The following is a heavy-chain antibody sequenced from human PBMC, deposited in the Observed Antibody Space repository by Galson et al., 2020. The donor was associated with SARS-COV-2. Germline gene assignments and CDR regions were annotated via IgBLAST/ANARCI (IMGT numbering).Heavy chain of an antibody. Sequence: GGSLRLSCAASGFTFSSYGMHWVRQAPGKGLEWVAVIWYDGSNKYYADSVKGRFTISRDNSKNTLYLQMNSLRAEDTAVYYCAKDSSMYYDILTGYYPLPYYYYGMDVWGQGTTVTVSS. V-gene: IGHV3-33*06. CDR1: GFTFSSYG. J-gene: IGHJ6*02. D-gene: IGHD3-9*01. CDR3: AKDSSMYYDILTGYYPLPYYYYGMDV. CDR2: IWYDGSNK.